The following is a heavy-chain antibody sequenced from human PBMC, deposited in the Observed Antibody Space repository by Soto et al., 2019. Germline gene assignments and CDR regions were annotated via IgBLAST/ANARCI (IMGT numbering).Heavy chain of an antibody. CDR2: INYRGTT. D-gene: IGHD6-13*01. CDR1: GGPIINGDSY. V-gene: IGHV4-31*03. CDR3: ARDAAGAAPY. J-gene: IGHJ4*02. Sequence: QVQLQESGPGLVKPSQTLSLTCTVSGGPIINGDSYLNWIRQHPGKGLEWMGYINYRGTTNDHPALKSRILISRDTSKNQFALRLNSLTAADTAVYYCARDAAGAAPYWGQGTLVTVSS.